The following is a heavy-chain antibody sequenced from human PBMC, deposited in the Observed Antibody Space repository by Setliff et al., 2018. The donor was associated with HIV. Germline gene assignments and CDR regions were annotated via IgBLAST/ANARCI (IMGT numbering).Heavy chain of an antibody. CDR1: GYTFSSYS. Sequence: ASVKVSCKASGYTFSSYSITWVQQAPGQGLEWMGSINLYKDDTHYAQKFQDRVTMTADTSTNTVYMELRSLRSDDTAVYYCARYALCSSDCSDEGADSWGQGTLVTVS. J-gene: IGHJ4*02. CDR3: ARYALCSSDCSDEGADS. V-gene: IGHV1-18*01. CDR2: INLYKDDT. D-gene: IGHD2-21*01.